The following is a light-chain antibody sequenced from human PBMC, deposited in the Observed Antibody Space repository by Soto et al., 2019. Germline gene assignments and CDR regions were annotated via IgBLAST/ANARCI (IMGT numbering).Light chain of an antibody. CDR2: GAS. J-gene: IGKJ4*01. CDR3: QQYNDWPLT. Sequence: EIVLTQSPGTLSLSPGERATLSCRASQIVSSTYLAWFQQKPGQAPRLLIYGASTRATGIPDRFSGSGSGTDSTLTISGLEPEDFALYYCQQYNDWPLTFGGGTKVESK. V-gene: IGKV3-20*01. CDR1: QIVSSTY.